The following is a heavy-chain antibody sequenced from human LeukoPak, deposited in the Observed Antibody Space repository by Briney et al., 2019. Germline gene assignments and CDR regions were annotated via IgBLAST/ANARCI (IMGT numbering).Heavy chain of an antibody. V-gene: IGHV4-59*08. D-gene: IGHD2-2*01. CDR3: ASENCSGTSCSSFDY. J-gene: IGHJ4*02. CDR2: IYYSGST. CDR1: GGSISSYY. Sequence: SETLSLTCTVSGGSISSYYWSWIRQPPGKGLEWIGYIYYSGSTIYNPSLESRVAISVDTSQNQFSLKLTSVAAADTAVYYCASENCSGTSCSSFDYWGQGTLVTVSS.